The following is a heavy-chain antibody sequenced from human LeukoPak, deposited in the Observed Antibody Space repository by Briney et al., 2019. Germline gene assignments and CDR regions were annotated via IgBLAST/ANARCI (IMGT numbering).Heavy chain of an antibody. CDR3: ARGENGSFDH. V-gene: IGHV3-11*01. CDR2: VSSTGGDK. D-gene: IGHD3-10*01. J-gene: IGHJ4*02. Sequence: KSSETLSLTCTVSGYSISSGYYWGWIRQAPGKGLEWISYVSSTGGDKFYADPVKGRFTISRDNSRNSVYMEMNDLVAEDTAFYCARGENGSFDHLGQGTLVIVSS. CDR1: GYSISSGYY.